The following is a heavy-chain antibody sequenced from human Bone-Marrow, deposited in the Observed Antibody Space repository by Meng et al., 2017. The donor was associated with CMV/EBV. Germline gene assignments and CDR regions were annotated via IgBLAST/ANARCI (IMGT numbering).Heavy chain of an antibody. J-gene: IGHJ4*02. Sequence: GESLKISCAASGFTFSSYAMHWVRQAPGKGLEWVAVISYDGSNKYYADSVKGRFTISRDNSKNTLYLQMNSLRAEDTAVYYCARVDHGNWGQGTLVTVSS. CDR3: ARVDHGN. D-gene: IGHD1-14*01. V-gene: IGHV3-30-3*01. CDR1: GFTFSSYA. CDR2: ISYDGSNK.